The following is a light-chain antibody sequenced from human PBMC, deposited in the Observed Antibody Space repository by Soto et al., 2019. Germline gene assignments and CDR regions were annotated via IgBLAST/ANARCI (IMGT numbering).Light chain of an antibody. Sequence: DIQMPQSPSTLSASVGARVTITCRASQSISSWLAWYQQKPGKAPKLLISTASTLQSGVPSRFSGSGSGTEFTLTISSLQPEDFATYYCQQSYSSPVTFGQGTRLEIK. V-gene: IGKV1-5*01. J-gene: IGKJ5*01. CDR2: TAS. CDR3: QQSYSSPVT. CDR1: QSISSW.